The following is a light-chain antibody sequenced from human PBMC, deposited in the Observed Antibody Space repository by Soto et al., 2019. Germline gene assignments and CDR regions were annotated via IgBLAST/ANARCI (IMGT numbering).Light chain of an antibody. J-gene: IGLJ3*02. CDR1: SNDVGGYNY. Sequence: QSVLTQPASVSGSPGQSITISCTGTSNDVGGYNYVSWYQQHPGKAPKLMIYEVSNRPSGVSNRFSGSKSGNTASLTISGLQAEDDDDYYCSSYTSSSSSWVFGGGTKLTVL. CDR3: SSYTSSSSSWV. V-gene: IGLV2-14*01. CDR2: EVS.